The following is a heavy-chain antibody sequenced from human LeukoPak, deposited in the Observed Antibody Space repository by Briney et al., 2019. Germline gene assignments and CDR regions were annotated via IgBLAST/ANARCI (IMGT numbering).Heavy chain of an antibody. CDR1: GFTFSSYA. V-gene: IGHV3-30-3*01. D-gene: IGHD4-23*01. CDR2: TSYDEGNK. J-gene: IGHJ5*02. CDR3: ARAVENWFDP. Sequence: PGGSLRLSCAASGFTFSSYAMHWVRQAPGKGLEWVSVTSYDEGNKYYVDSVKGRFTISRDNSKNTLYLQINSLRPEDTAVYYCARAVENWFDPWGQGTLVTVSS.